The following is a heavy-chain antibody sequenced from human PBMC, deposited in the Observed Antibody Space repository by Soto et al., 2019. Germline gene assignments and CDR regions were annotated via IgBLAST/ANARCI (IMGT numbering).Heavy chain of an antibody. CDR1: GFSLSNYA. CDR3: AKGYGSGSYPDFDY. J-gene: IGHJ4*02. V-gene: IGHV3-23*01. D-gene: IGHD3-10*01. Sequence: EVELLESGGGLAQPGGSLRLSCAASGFSLSNYAMSWVRQAPGKGLEWVTGITSGGGTYYADFVRGRFTISRDTSKNTVFVQMNSLRAEDTAKYYCAKGYGSGSYPDFDYWGQGTLVTVSS. CDR2: ITSGGGT.